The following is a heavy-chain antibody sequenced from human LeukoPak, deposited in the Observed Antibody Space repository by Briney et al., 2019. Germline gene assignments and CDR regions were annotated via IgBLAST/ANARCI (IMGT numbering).Heavy chain of an antibody. J-gene: IGHJ6*03. V-gene: IGHV4-4*02. Sequence: SETLSLTCAVSGGSISSSNWWSWVRQPPGKGLEWIGEIYHSGSTNYNPSLKSRVTISVDKSKNQFSLKLSSVTAADTAVYYCARRCYGDNYYYYYMDVWGKGTTVTVSS. CDR3: ARRCYGDNYYYYYMDV. CDR2: IYHSGST. D-gene: IGHD4-17*01. CDR1: GGSISSSNW.